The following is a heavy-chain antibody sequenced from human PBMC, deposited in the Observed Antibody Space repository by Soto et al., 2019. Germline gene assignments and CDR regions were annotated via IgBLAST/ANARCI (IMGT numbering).Heavy chain of an antibody. CDR1: GGTFSSYA. CDR2: IIPIFGTA. V-gene: IGHV1-69*06. J-gene: IGHJ4*02. Sequence: ASVKVSCKASGGTFSSYAISWVRQAPGQGLEWMGGIIPIFGTANYAQKFQGRVTITADKSTSTAYMELSSLRSEDTAVYYCAREGGYYDSSGYYLGYWGQGTLVTVSS. CDR3: AREGGYYDSSGYYLGY. D-gene: IGHD3-22*01.